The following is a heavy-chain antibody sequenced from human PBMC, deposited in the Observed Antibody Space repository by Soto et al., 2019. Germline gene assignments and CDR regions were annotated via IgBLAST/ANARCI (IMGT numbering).Heavy chain of an antibody. CDR2: IYYSGST. J-gene: IGHJ4*02. D-gene: IGHD6-19*01. CDR3: ARPVAPQYSSGWYYLDY. V-gene: IGHV4-39*01. CDR1: GGSISSSSYY. Sequence: SETLSLTCTVSGGSISSSSYYWGWIRQPPGKGLEWIGSIYYSGSTYYNPSLKSRVTISVDTSKNQFSLKLSSATAADTAVYYCARPVAPQYSSGWYYLDYWGQGTLVTVSS.